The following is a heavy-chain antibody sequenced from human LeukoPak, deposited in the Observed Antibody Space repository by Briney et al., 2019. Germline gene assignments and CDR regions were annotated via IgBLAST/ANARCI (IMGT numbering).Heavy chain of an antibody. CDR1: GGSISSSSYY. CDR3: ARDIIDTAMVGPDGAFDI. D-gene: IGHD5-18*01. J-gene: IGHJ3*02. V-gene: IGHV4-39*02. Sequence: PSETLSLTCTVSGGSISSSSYYWGWIRQPPGKGLEWIGSIYYSGSTYYNPSLKSRVTISVDTSKNQFSLKLSSVTAADTAVYYCARDIIDTAMVGPDGAFDIWGQGTMVAVSS. CDR2: IYYSGST.